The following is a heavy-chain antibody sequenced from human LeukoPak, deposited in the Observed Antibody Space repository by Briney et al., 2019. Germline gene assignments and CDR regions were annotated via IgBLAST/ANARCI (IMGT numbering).Heavy chain of an antibody. Sequence: ASVKVSCKASGYTFTGYYMHWVRQAPGQGLEWMGWINPNSGGTNYAQKFQGRVTMTRDTSISTAYMELSRLRSDDTAVYYCARRHGVYTGYYYYYMDVWGKGTTVTVSS. J-gene: IGHJ6*03. CDR1: GYTFTGYY. CDR3: ARRHGVYTGYYYYYMDV. V-gene: IGHV1-2*02. D-gene: IGHD4-17*01. CDR2: INPNSGGT.